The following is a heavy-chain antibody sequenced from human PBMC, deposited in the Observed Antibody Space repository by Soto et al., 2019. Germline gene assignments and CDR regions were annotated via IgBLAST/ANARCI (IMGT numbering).Heavy chain of an antibody. J-gene: IGHJ4*02. CDR1: GFTFSNDD. Sequence: EVQLLESGGDLVQPGGSLRLSCVASGFTFSNDDLSWVCQASGKGLEWVSAITAGGFNTYYADSVKGRFTISRDNSKNTLYLQMNSLRAEDTAVYYCAKNIGGFSGYANFDYWGQGTLVTVSS. D-gene: IGHD5-12*01. V-gene: IGHV3-23*01. CDR2: ITAGGFNT. CDR3: AKNIGGFSGYANFDY.